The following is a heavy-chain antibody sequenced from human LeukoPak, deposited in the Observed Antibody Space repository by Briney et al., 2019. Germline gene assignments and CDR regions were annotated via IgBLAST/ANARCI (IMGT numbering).Heavy chain of an antibody. V-gene: IGHV3-30*18. CDR3: AKDSEQRSYYYGSGSPLKNYFDY. Sequence: GRSLRLSCAAPGFTFSSYGMHWVRQAPGKGLEWVAVISYDGSNKYYADSVKGRFTISRDNSKNTLYLQMNSLRAEDTAVYYCAKDSEQRSYYYGSGSPLKNYFDYWGQGTLVTVSS. J-gene: IGHJ4*02. CDR2: ISYDGSNK. D-gene: IGHD3-10*01. CDR1: GFTFSSYG.